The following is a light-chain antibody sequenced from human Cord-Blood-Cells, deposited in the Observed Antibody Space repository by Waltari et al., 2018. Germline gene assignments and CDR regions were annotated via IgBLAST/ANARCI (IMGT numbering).Light chain of an antibody. Sequence: EIVMTQSPATLSVSPGERATLSCRASQSVSSNLACYQQKPGQAPSLLIYGASTRATGIPARFSGSGSVTEFTLTISSLQSEDFAVYYCQQYNNWPPITFGQGTRLEIK. CDR3: QQYNNWPPIT. CDR1: QSVSSN. V-gene: IGKV3-15*01. J-gene: IGKJ5*01. CDR2: GAS.